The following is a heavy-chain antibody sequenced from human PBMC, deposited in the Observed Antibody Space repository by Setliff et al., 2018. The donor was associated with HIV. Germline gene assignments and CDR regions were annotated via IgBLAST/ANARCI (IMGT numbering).Heavy chain of an antibody. J-gene: IGHJ2*01. V-gene: IGHV4-31*03. CDR1: GGSITRGGYY. Sequence: PSETLSLTCTVSGGSITRGGYYWSWIRQHPGTGLEWIGYIYHSGSTYYNPSLKSRSTISIDTSKNQFSLGLDSVTAADTAIYYCATKPRPIVVVPAATYWYFDLWGRGTLVT. CDR2: IYHSGST. D-gene: IGHD2-2*01. CDR3: ATKPRPIVVVPAATYWYFDL.